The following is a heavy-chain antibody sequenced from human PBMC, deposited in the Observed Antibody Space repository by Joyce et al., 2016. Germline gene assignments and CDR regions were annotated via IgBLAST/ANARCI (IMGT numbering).Heavy chain of an antibody. CDR3: ARTGGSYYDYYYYGLDV. Sequence: EVQLVESGGGLVQPGGSLRLSCTASGLTFSSYWMPWVRQVSGKGLVWVSHISSDESSTSYADSVKGRFTISRDNAKNTLYLHMNSLRTEDTAVYYCARTGGSYYDYYYYGLDVWGQGTTVIVSS. V-gene: IGHV3-74*01. CDR2: ISSDESST. CDR1: GLTFSSYW. J-gene: IGHJ6*02. D-gene: IGHD1-26*01.